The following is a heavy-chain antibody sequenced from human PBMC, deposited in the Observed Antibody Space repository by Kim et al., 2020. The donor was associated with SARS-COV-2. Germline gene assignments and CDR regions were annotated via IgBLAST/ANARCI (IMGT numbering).Heavy chain of an antibody. CDR3: ATSRAGYNWLDP. Sequence: GGSLRLSCAASGFTVSSNYMTWVRQAPGKGLEWVSVIYTGGSTYDADSMKGRFSISRDNSKNTLYFQMNSLGDEDTAVYYCATSRAGYNWLDPWGQGTLVTVSS. D-gene: IGHD6-19*01. V-gene: IGHV3-53*01. CDR2: IYTGGST. J-gene: IGHJ5*02. CDR1: GFTVSSNY.